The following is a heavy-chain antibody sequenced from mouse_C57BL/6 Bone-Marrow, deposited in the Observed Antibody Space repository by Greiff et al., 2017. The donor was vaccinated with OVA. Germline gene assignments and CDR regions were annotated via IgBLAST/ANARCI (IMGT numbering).Heavy chain of an antibody. CDR2: ILPGSGST. CDR3: ARGDGYYEMAWFAY. J-gene: IGHJ3*01. CDR1: GYTFTGYW. D-gene: IGHD2-3*01. V-gene: IGHV1-9*01. Sequence: QVQLQQSGAELMKPGASVKLSCKATGYTFTGYWIAWVKQRPGHGLEWIGEILPGSGSTNYNEKFKGKATFTADPSSNTAYLQLSSLTTEDSAIYYCARGDGYYEMAWFAYWGQGTLVTVSA.